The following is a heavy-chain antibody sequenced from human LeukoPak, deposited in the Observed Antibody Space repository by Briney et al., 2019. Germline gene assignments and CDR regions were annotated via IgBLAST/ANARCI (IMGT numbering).Heavy chain of an antibody. CDR2: ISAYNGHT. D-gene: IGHD3-10*01. Sequence: ASVKVSCKASGGTFSSYAISWVRQAPGQGLEWMGWISAYNGHTNYAQRLQGRVTMTTDTSTSTAYMELSSLTSEDTAVYYCARVAEKAKLWFGEGWHFDLWGRGTLVTVSS. CDR3: ARVAEKAKLWFGEGWHFDL. V-gene: IGHV1-18*01. CDR1: GGTFSSYA. J-gene: IGHJ2*01.